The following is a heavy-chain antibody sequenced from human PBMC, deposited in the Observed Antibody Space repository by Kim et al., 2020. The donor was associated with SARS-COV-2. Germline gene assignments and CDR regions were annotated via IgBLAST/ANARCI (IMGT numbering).Heavy chain of an antibody. J-gene: IGHJ5*02. V-gene: IGHV1-46*01. D-gene: IGHD3-10*01. CDR2: INPSGGST. CDR1: GYTFTSYY. CDR3: ARDLLWFGEGRGWFDP. Sequence: ASVKVSCKASGYTFTSYYMHWVRQAPGQGLEWMGIINPSGGSTSYAQKFQGRVTMTRDTSTSTVYMELSSLRSEDTAVYYCARDLLWFGEGRGWFDPWGQGTLVTVSS.